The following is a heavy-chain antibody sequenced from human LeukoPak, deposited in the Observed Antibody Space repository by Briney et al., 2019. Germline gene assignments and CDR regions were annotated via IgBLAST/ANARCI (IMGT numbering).Heavy chain of an antibody. V-gene: IGHV3-30*18. J-gene: IGHJ4*02. D-gene: IGHD3-10*01. CDR1: GFTFSSYG. CDR3: AKEADRFGELLWFDY. Sequence: GGSLRLSCAPSGFTFSSYGMHWVRQAPGKGLEWVAVISYDGSNKYYADSVKGRFTISRDNSKNTLYLQMNSLRAEDTAVYYCAKEADRFGELLWFDYWGQGTLVTVSS. CDR2: ISYDGSNK.